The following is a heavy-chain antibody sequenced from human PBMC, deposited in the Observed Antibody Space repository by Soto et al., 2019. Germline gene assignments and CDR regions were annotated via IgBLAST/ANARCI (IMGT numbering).Heavy chain of an antibody. V-gene: IGHV3-7*01. CDR3: GRDDGRRFAY. J-gene: IGHJ4*02. CDR2: MNRDGSEK. CDR1: GFTFSSYW. Sequence: EVQLVESGGGLVQPGGSLRLSCAASGFTFSSYWMTWARQAPGKGLEWVASMNRDGSEKRYVDSVEGRFTISRDNAKNSLFLPMNSLSPDDTAVDYCGRDDGRRFAYGSQGSRVTVSS.